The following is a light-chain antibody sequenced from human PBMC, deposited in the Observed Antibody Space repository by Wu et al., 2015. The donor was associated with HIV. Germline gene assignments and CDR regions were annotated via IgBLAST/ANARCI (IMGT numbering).Light chain of an antibody. J-gene: IGKJ1*01. CDR2: SAS. CDR1: QGISNS. V-gene: IGKV1-NL1*01. CDR3: QQYYDTPPT. Sequence: DIQMTQSPSSLSASVGDRVTITCRASQGISNSLAWYQQKAGKPPKLLLYSASRLESGVPSSFSGSGSGTDYTLTISSLQPEDVATYYCQQYYDTPPTFSQGTKVEIK.